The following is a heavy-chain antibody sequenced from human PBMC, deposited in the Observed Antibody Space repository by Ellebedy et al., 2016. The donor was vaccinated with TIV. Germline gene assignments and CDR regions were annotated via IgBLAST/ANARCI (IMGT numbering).Heavy chain of an antibody. Sequence: SETLSLTCAAYGGSLSGYYWSWVRQSPGKGLEWIGEMSQSGNTNYDPSLKSRATITVDTSKNHFSLRLRSVTAADTAVYYCAEGRSGWYYFDYWGQGTLVAVSS. CDR1: GGSLSGYY. CDR2: MSQSGNT. CDR3: AEGRSGWYYFDY. V-gene: IGHV4-34*01. J-gene: IGHJ4*01. D-gene: IGHD6-19*01.